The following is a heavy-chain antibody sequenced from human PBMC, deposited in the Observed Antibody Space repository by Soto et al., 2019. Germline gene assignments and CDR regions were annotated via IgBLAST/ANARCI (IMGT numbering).Heavy chain of an antibody. V-gene: IGHV4-39*01. CDR2: IYYSGST. J-gene: IGHJ4*02. CDR1: GGSISSSSYY. Sequence: SETLSLTCTVSGGSISSSSYYWGWIRQPPGKGLEWIGSIYYSGSTYYNPSLKSRVTISVDTSKNQFSLKLSSVTAADTAVYYCAKQVSGGSCYFDYWGQGTLVTVSS. CDR3: AKQVSGGSCYFDY. D-gene: IGHD2-15*01.